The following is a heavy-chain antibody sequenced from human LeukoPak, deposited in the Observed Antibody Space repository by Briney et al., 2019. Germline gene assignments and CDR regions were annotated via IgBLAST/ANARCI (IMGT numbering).Heavy chain of an antibody. D-gene: IGHD5-24*01. Sequence: GRSLRLSCAASGFTVSSNYMSWVRQAPGKGLEWVSVIYSGGSTYYADSVKGRFTISRDNSKNTLYLQMNSLRVEDTAVYHCARDIRREMAIPFDVWGQGTLVTVSS. J-gene: IGHJ3*01. V-gene: IGHV3-66*01. CDR2: IYSGGST. CDR1: GFTVSSNY. CDR3: ARDIRREMAIPFDV.